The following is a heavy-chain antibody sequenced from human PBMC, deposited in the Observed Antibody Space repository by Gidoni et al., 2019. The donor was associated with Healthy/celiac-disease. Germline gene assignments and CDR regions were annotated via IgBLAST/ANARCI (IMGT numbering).Heavy chain of an antibody. D-gene: IGHD2-2*01. J-gene: IGHJ4*02. CDR1: GYIFTSYG. CDR2: ISAYNDNA. V-gene: IGHV1-18*01. CDR3: ARGLVPAAQGAVGY. Sequence: QLQLVQPGAEVKKPGPSVKVSCMASGYIFTSYGISWVRQAPGQGLEWMGWISAYNDNANYAQKLQGRVTMTIDTSTSTAYMELRSLRSDDTAVYYCARGLVPAAQGAVGYWGQGTLVTVSS.